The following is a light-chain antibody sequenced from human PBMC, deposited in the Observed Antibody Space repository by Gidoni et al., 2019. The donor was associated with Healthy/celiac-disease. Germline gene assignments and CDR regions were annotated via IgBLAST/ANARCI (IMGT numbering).Light chain of an antibody. V-gene: IGKV4-1*01. CDR2: WAS. CDR3: QQYYSTPRT. CDR1: QSVLYSSNNKNY. J-gene: IGKJ2*01. Sequence: DILITHSPSSLAVSLGERATINCKSSQSVLYSSNNKNYLAWYQQKPGQPPKLLIYWASTRESGVPDRFSGSGSGTDFTLTISSLQAEDVAVYYCQQYYSTPRTFGQXTKLEIK.